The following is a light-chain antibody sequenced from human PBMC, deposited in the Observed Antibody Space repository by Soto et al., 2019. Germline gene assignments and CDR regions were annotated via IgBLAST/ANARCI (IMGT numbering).Light chain of an antibody. CDR2: GAS. V-gene: IGKV3-20*01. CDR1: QSVSSSY. Sequence: EIVLTQSPGTLSLSPGERATLSCRASQSVSSSYLAWYQQKPGQAPRLLIYGASSRATGIPDRFSGSGSGTDFTLTISRLEPEDLAVYYCQQYGSSPYTLGQGTKLEIK. J-gene: IGKJ2*01. CDR3: QQYGSSPYT.